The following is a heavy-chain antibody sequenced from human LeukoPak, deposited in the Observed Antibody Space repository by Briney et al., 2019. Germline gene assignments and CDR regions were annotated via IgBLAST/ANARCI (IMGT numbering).Heavy chain of an antibody. CDR1: GFTFSSYA. V-gene: IGHV3-7*03. CDR2: IKQDGSEK. CDR3: ARGAGSTSDY. J-gene: IGHJ4*02. D-gene: IGHD3-10*01. Sequence: GGSLRLSCAASGFTFSSYAMHWVRQAPGKGLEWVANIKQDGSEKYYVDSVKGRFTISRDNAKNSLYLQMNSLRAEDTAVYYCARGAGSTSDYWGQGTLVTVSS.